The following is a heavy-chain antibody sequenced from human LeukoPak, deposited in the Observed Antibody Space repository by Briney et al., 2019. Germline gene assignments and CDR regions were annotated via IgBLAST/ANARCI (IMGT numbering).Heavy chain of an antibody. Sequence: PGGSLRLSCAASGFIFSDFAMTWVRQAPGKGLEWVSAISGSGGSTYYADSVKGRFTISRDNSKNTLYLQMNSLRAEDTAVYYCAKGHISKNYYDSSGYLAWAPRGWGQGTLVTVSS. CDR1: GFIFSDFA. V-gene: IGHV3-23*01. D-gene: IGHD3-22*01. CDR3: AKGHISKNYYDSSGYLAWAPRG. CDR2: ISGSGGST. J-gene: IGHJ4*02.